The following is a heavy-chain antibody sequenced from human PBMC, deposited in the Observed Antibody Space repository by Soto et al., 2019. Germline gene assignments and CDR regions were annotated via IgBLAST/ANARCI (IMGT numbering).Heavy chain of an antibody. D-gene: IGHD2-2*01. CDR1: GFTFDDYG. Sequence: SLRLSCAASGFTFDDYGMSWVRQAPGKGLEWVSGINWNGGSTGYADSVKGRFTISRDDAKNSLYLQMNSLRAEDTALYYCARLLGYCSSTSCYGGGGDYYYYGMDVWGQGTTATVSS. CDR2: INWNGGST. CDR3: ARLLGYCSSTSCYGGGGDYYYYGMDV. V-gene: IGHV3-20*04. J-gene: IGHJ6*02.